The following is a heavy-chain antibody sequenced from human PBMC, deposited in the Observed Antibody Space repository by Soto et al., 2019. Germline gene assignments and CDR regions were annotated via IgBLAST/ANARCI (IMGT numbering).Heavy chain of an antibody. V-gene: IGHV3-23*01. J-gene: IGHJ4*02. CDR3: ARNRGQGVAQRGRVDY. Sequence: EVQLLDSGGGLVQPGGSLRLSCATSGFTFSSYAMSWVRQAPGKGLEEVSTISDSGDSTLYADSVKGRFTISRDNSKNTLVLQMNSLRAEDSAIYDDARNRGQGVAQRGRVDYWGQGNLVNVSS. D-gene: IGHD7-27*01. CDR1: GFTFSSYA. CDR2: ISDSGDST.